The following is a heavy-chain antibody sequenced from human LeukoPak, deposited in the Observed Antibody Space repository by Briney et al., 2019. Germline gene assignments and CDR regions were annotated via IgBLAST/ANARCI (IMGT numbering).Heavy chain of an antibody. V-gene: IGHV3-48*03. J-gene: IGHJ3*02. CDR2: ISSAGPSI. D-gene: IGHD6-19*01. CDR1: GFIFSSYE. Sequence: GGSLRLSCAASGFIFSSYEMNWVRQAPGKGLEWVSYISSAGPSIFYADSVKGRFTISRDNAKNSLYLQMNSLRAEDTAVYFCAREGMVVADDAFDIWGQGTMVTVSS. CDR3: AREGMVVADDAFDI.